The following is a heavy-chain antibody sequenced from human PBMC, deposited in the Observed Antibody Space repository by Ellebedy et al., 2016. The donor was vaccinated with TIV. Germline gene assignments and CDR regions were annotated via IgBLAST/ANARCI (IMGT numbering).Heavy chain of an antibody. V-gene: IGHV3-7*03. CDR2: INPDGSAE. CDR3: VTWGQSYGR. J-gene: IGHJ4*02. Sequence: GESLKISCAASGITFSNAWIHWFRQAPGKGLEWVAHINPDGSAEYYVDSVKGRFTISRDNAKRSLFLQMNSLRVDDTAVYSCVTWGQSYGRWGQGSLVTISS. D-gene: IGHD3-16*01. CDR1: GITFSNAW.